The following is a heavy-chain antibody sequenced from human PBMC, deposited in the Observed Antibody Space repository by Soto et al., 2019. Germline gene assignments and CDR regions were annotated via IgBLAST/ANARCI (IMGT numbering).Heavy chain of an antibody. CDR1: GFTLSAYA. J-gene: IGHJ5*02. CDR2: IRTSSSTT. CDR3: ARPRDYCQNSNGFGH. Sequence: EVQVVESGGGVVQPGGSLRLSCAASGFTLSAYAMNWVRQAPGEGLEWVSYIRTSSSTTYYADSVKGRFTISRDNAKSSLYLQMSSLRAEDTALYYCARPRDYCQNSNGFGHSCQATLVTDTS. D-gene: IGHD2-8*01. V-gene: IGHV3-48*01.